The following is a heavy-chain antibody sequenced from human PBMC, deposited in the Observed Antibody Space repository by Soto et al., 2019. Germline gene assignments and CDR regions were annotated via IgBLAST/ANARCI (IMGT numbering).Heavy chain of an antibody. D-gene: IGHD3-10*01. Sequence: PGGSLRLSCAASGFIFSSYDMHWVRQATGKGLEWVSAIGTAGDTYYPGSVKGRFTISRENAKNSLYLQMNSLRAEDTAVYYCARARPGGELFWGTEQGRNYYYGMDVWGQGTTVTVSS. CDR2: IGTAGDT. J-gene: IGHJ6*02. CDR1: GFIFSSYD. V-gene: IGHV3-13*01. CDR3: ARARPGGELFWGTEQGRNYYYGMDV.